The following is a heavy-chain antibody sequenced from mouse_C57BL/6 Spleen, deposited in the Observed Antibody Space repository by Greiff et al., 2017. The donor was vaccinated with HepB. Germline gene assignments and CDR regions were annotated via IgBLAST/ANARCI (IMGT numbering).Heavy chain of an antibody. D-gene: IGHD3-2*02. CDR1: GYTFTSYW. CDR2: IYPGNSDT. J-gene: IGHJ4*01. Sequence: EVQLQQSGTVLARPGASVKMSCKTSGYTFTSYWMHWVKQRPGQGLEWIGAIYPGNSDTSYNQKFKGKAKLTAVTSASTAYMELSSLTNEDSAVYYCTRGRLQEDYAMDYWGQGTSVTVSS. V-gene: IGHV1-5*01. CDR3: TRGRLQEDYAMDY.